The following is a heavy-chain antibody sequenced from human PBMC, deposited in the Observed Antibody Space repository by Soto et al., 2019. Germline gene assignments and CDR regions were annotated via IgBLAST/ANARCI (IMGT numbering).Heavy chain of an antibody. CDR3: AKDRWDSSGHPYYFDY. CDR1: GFTFSSYG. J-gene: IGHJ4*02. CDR2: ISYDGSNK. Sequence: VQLVESGGGVVQPGRSLRLSCAASGFTFSSYGMHWVRQAPGKGLEWVAVISYDGSNKYYADSVKGRFTISRDNSKNTLYLQMNSLRAEDTAVYYCAKDRWDSSGHPYYFDYWGQGTLVTVSS. D-gene: IGHD6-19*01. V-gene: IGHV3-30*18.